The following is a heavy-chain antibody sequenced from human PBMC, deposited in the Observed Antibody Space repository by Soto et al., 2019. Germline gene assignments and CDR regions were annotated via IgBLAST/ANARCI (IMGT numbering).Heavy chain of an antibody. Sequence: GGSLRLSCAASGFTFSGFAMHWVRQASGKGLEWVGRIRSKANSYATAYAASVKGRFTISRDDSKNTAYLQMNSLKTEDTAVYYCTRHGGPSRSIWPVAYYYYGMDVWGQGTTVTVSS. CDR3: TRHGGPSRSIWPVAYYYYGMDV. CDR1: GFTFSGFA. J-gene: IGHJ6*02. CDR2: IRSKANSYAT. V-gene: IGHV3-73*01. D-gene: IGHD3-3*01.